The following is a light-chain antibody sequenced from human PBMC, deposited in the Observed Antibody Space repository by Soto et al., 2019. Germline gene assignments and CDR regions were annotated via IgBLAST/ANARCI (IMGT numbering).Light chain of an antibody. CDR2: SNN. Sequence: QSVLTQPPSASGTPGQCVTISCSGSSSNIGSNTVSWYQQLPGTAPKLLIYSNNQRPSGVPDRFSGSKSGTSASLAISGLQSEDEADYYCAAWDDSLNGYVFGTGTKVTVL. CDR1: SSNIGSNT. V-gene: IGLV1-44*01. J-gene: IGLJ1*01. CDR3: AAWDDSLNGYV.